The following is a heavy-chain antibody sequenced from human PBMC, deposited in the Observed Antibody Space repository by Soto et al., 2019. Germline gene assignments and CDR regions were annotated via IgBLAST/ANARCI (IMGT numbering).Heavy chain of an antibody. CDR3: AREGISSSWSHVGAFDI. CDR1: GYTFTGHY. V-gene: IGHV1-2*04. J-gene: IGHJ3*02. D-gene: IGHD6-13*01. CDR2: INPNSGGT. Sequence: GASVKVSCKASGYTFTGHYIHWGRQAPGQGLEWMGWINPNSGGTNYAQKFQGWVTMTRDTSISTAYMELSRLRSDDTAVYYCAREGISSSWSHVGAFDIWGQGTMVTVSS.